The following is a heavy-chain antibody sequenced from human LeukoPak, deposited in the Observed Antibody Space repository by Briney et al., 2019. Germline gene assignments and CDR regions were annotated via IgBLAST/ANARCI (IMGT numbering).Heavy chain of an antibody. D-gene: IGHD6-13*01. J-gene: IGHJ4*02. CDR2: IRYDGSNK. V-gene: IGHV3-30*02. CDR1: RFRFSDYG. Sequence: PGGSLSLSCAASRFRFSDYGMHWVRQAPGKGLDWVAFIRYDGSNKYYGDSVKGRFTISRDNSKNTLYLQMNSLRAEDTAVYYCAKDLQYSSSWAGGFDCWGQGTLVTVSS. CDR3: AKDLQYSSSWAGGFDC.